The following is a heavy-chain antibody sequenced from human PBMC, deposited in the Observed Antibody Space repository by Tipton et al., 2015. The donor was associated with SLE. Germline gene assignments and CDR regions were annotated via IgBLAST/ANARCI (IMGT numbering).Heavy chain of an antibody. CDR1: GYSISSGYF. CDR3: ARGESLFDY. Sequence: LRLSCTVSGYSISSGYFWGWIRQPPGKGLEWIGSIYHIGNTYYNPSLKSRVTISVDTSKNQFSLKLSSVTAADTAVYYCARGESLFDYWGQGTLVTVSS. J-gene: IGHJ4*02. CDR2: IYHIGNT. V-gene: IGHV4-38-2*02.